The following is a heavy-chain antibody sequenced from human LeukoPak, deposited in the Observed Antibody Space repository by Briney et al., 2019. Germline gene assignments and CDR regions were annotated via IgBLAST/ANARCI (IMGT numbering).Heavy chain of an antibody. CDR1: GGSISSGGYY. Sequence: SQTLSLTCTVSGGSISSGGYYWSWIPQPPGKGLEWIGYIYYSGSTNYNPSLKSRVTISVDTSKNQFSLKLSSVTAPDTAVYYCARVHDCSSTSCYYFDYWGQGTLVTVSS. J-gene: IGHJ4*02. CDR3: ARVHDCSSTSCYYFDY. CDR2: IYYSGST. D-gene: IGHD2-2*01. V-gene: IGHV4-61*08.